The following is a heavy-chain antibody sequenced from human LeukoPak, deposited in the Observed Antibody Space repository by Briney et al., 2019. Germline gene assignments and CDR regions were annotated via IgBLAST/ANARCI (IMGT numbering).Heavy chain of an antibody. J-gene: IGHJ3*02. D-gene: IGHD3-9*01. Sequence: GGSLRLSCAASGFTFSSYSMNWVRQAPGKGLEWVSCISSSSSYIYYADSVKGRFTISRGNAKNSLYLQMNSLRAEDTAVYYCAFRFLTGYHTDAFDIWGQGTMVTVSS. CDR3: AFRFLTGYHTDAFDI. CDR2: ISSSSSYI. V-gene: IGHV3-21*01. CDR1: GFTFSSYS.